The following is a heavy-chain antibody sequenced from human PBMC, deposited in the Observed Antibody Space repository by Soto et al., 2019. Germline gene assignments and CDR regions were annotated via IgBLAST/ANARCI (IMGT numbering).Heavy chain of an antibody. J-gene: IGHJ4*02. V-gene: IGHV4-39*01. CDR2: IFYDGYT. CDR1: GFTFSTYA. CDR3: ARLQAAVPHY. Sequence: GSLRLSCTASGFTFSTYAMSWIRQPPGKRLEWIGSIFYDGYTLYTPSLKSRVTISVDTSKNQFSLKLTSVAAADTAIYFCARLQAAVPHYWGQGILVTVSS. D-gene: IGHD6-13*01.